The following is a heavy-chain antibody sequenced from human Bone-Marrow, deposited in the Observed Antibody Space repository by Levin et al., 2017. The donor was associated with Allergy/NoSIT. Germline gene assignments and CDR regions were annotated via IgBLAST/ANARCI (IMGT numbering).Heavy chain of an antibody. CDR3: AKEWGIVVVPAAMLPFFDY. J-gene: IGHJ4*02. CDR2: ISGSGGST. V-gene: IGHV3-23*01. D-gene: IGHD2-2*01. Sequence: GESLKISCAASGFTFSSYAMSWVRQAPGKGLEWVSAISGSGGSTYYADSVKGRFTISRDNSKNTLYLQMNSLRAEDTAVYYCAKEWGIVVVPAAMLPFFDYWGQGTLVTVSS. CDR1: GFTFSSYA.